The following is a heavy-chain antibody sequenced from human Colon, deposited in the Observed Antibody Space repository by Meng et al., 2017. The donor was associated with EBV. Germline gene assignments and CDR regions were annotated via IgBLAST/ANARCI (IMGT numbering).Heavy chain of an antibody. Sequence: EVQLVASGGGLVQPGGSLRLSCAASGFTFSSSALSWVRQAPGRGLEWVSTISGSGLSTYYADSVKGRFTISRDNSKNTLYLQMNSLRAEDTALYYCATALYWGQGTLVTVSS. V-gene: IGHV3-23*04. CDR3: ATALY. CDR2: ISGSGLST. J-gene: IGHJ4*02. CDR1: GFTFSSSA. D-gene: IGHD2-15*01.